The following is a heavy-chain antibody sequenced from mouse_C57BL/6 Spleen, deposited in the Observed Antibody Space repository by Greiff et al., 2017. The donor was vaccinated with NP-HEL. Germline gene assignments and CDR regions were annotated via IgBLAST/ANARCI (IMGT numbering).Heavy chain of an antibody. CDR2: ISYDGSN. D-gene: IGHD4-1*01. V-gene: IGHV3-6*01. CDR3: ARHWDVDYFDY. CDR1: GYSITSGYY. J-gene: IGHJ2*01. Sequence: EVQLVESGPGLVKPSQSLSLTCSVTGYSITSGYYWNWIRQFPGNKLEWMGYISYDGSNNYNPSLKNRISITRDTSKNQFFLKLNSVTTEDTATYYCARHWDVDYFDYWGQGTTLTVSS.